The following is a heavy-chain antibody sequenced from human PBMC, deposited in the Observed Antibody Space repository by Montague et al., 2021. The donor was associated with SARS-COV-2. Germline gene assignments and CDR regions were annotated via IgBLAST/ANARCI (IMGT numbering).Heavy chain of an antibody. J-gene: IGHJ6*02. D-gene: IGHD2-8*01. V-gene: IGHV3-33*01. CDR1: GFTLSNYG. Sequence: SLRLSCAASGFTLSNYGIHWVRQAPGKGLEWVAVMWYDRGDKYYADSVKGRFTMSRDKSKNAVYLQMSSLRVEDTAVYYCAREYDTNGYYYYGMDVWGQGTTVTVSS. CDR3: AREYDTNGYYYYGMDV. CDR2: MWYDRGDK.